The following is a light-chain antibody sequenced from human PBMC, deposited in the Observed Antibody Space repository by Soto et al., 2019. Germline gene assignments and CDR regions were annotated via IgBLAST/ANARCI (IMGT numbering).Light chain of an antibody. CDR3: ATWDSTLTAGV. J-gene: IGLJ3*02. CDR1: SSNIGNDY. Sequence: QSVLTQPPSVYEAPGQKVTISCSGGSSNIGNDYVAWYLQLPGAAPKLLIYENDKRPSGIPDRFSGSKSGTSATLGITGLQTGDEADDYCATWDSTLTAGVFGGGNKVTVL. CDR2: END. V-gene: IGLV1-51*01.